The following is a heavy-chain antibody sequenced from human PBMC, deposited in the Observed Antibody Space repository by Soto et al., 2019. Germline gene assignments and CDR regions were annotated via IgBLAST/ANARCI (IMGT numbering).Heavy chain of an antibody. V-gene: IGHV4-39*01. Sequence: QLQLQESGPGLVKPSETLSLTCTVSGGSISSSSYYWGWIRQPPGKGLEWIGSIYYSGSTYYNPSLKSRVTISVDTSKNQFSLKLSSVTAADTAVYYCARAIYSGYDSRFDYWGQGTLVTVSS. J-gene: IGHJ4*02. D-gene: IGHD5-12*01. CDR2: IYYSGST. CDR3: ARAIYSGYDSRFDY. CDR1: GGSISSSSYY.